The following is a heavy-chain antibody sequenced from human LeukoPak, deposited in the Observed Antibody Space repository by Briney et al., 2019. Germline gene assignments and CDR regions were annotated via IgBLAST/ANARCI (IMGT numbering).Heavy chain of an antibody. CDR2: ISGSGGST. CDR3: AKDRTGTTGADWFDP. D-gene: IGHD1-1*01. CDR1: GFTFSSYW. V-gene: IGHV3-23*01. Sequence: PGGSLRLSCAASGFTFSSYWMSWVRQAPGKGLEWVSSISGSGGSTYYGDSVKGRFTISRDNSKNTLYLQMNSLGAEDTAIYYCAKDRTGTTGADWFDPWGQGTLVTVSS. J-gene: IGHJ5*02.